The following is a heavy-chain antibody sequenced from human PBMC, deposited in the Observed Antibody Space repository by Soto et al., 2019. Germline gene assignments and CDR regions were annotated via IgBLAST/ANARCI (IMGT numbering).Heavy chain of an antibody. CDR1: GGSVSSGVYY. D-gene: IGHD3-3*01. J-gene: IGHJ4*02. Sequence: SETLSLTCSVSGGSVSSGVYYWSWIRQPPGKGLDLIGYISNSGSTNYNPSLTSRVAISLDRSRNQFSLKLTSVTDADTAVYYCARLRITIFGVVTGHYFDYWGRGTLVTVSS. CDR2: ISNSGST. CDR3: ARLRITIFGVVTGHYFDY. V-gene: IGHV4-61*08.